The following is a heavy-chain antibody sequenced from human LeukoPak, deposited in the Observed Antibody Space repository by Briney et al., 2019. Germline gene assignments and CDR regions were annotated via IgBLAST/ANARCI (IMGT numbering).Heavy chain of an antibody. CDR1: GFSLSTSGVG. J-gene: IGHJ4*02. Sequence: SGPTLVKPPQTLTLTCTFSGFSLSTSGVGVGWIRQPPGKALEWLALIYWDDDKRYSPSLKSRLTITKDTSKNQVVLTMTNMDPVDTATYYWAHREWLLCFDYWGQGTLVTVSS. V-gene: IGHV2-5*02. CDR2: IYWDDDK. D-gene: IGHD3-3*01. CDR3: AHREWLLCFDY.